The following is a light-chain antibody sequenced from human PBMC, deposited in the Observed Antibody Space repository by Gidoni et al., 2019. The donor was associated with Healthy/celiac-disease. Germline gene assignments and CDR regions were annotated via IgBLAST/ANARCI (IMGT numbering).Light chain of an antibody. J-gene: IGKJ1*01. CDR2: WAS. CDR3: QHRGT. Sequence: VALGERATINCKSSQSVLYSSNNKNYLAWYQQKPGQPPKLLIYWASTRESGVPDRFSGSGSGTDFTLTISSLQAEDVAVYYCQHRGTFGQGTKVEIK. CDR1: QSVLYSSNNKNY. V-gene: IGKV4-1*01.